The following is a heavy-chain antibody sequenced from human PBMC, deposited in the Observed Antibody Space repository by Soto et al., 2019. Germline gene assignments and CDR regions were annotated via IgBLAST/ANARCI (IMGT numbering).Heavy chain of an antibody. CDR3: NGYSYGWDFDY. CDR1: GGSISSSNW. CDR2: IYHSGST. J-gene: IGHJ4*02. V-gene: IGHV4-4*02. Sequence: SSETLSLTCAVSGGSISSSNWWSWVRQPPGKGLEWIGEIYHSGSTNYNPSLKSRVTISVDKSKNQFSLKLSSVTAADTAVYYCNGYSYGWDFDYWGQGTLVTVSS. D-gene: IGHD5-18*01.